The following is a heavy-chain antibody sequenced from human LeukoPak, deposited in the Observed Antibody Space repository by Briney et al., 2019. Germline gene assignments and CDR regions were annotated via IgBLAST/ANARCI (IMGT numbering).Heavy chain of an antibody. Sequence: SETLSLTCTVSGGSISSYYWSWIRQPPGKGLEWIGYIYYSGSTNYNPSLTSRVTISVDTSKNQFSLKLRSVTAADTAVYYCARSTVTTQPFAPWGQGTLVTVSS. J-gene: IGHJ5*02. D-gene: IGHD4-11*01. CDR2: IYYSGST. CDR3: ARSTVTTQPFAP. CDR1: GGSISSYY. V-gene: IGHV4-59*01.